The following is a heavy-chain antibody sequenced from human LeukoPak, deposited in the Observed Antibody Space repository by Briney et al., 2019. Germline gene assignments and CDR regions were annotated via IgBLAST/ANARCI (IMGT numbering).Heavy chain of an antibody. J-gene: IGHJ4*02. Sequence: GGSLRLSCAASGFTFSTYTMNWVRQAPGKGLEWVSSISSSSSYIYYADSVKGRFTISRDNAKNSLYLQMNSLRAEDTAVYYCARGGVFSSGWYVDYWGQGTLVSVSS. D-gene: IGHD6-19*01. CDR1: GFTFSTYT. CDR2: ISSSSSYI. CDR3: ARGGVFSSGWYVDY. V-gene: IGHV3-21*01.